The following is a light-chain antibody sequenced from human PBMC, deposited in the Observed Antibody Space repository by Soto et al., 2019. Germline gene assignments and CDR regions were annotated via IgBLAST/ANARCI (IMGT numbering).Light chain of an antibody. V-gene: IGKV3-20*01. CDR1: QSVSG. Sequence: TVLTQSPGTLSLSPGERATLSCRASQSVSGMAWYQQIRGQAPRLLIYGASTRATGIPDRFSGNGSGTDFTLTISRLEPEDFSVYYCQHYGSSLINFGQGTRLEIK. J-gene: IGKJ5*01. CDR3: QHYGSSLIN. CDR2: GAS.